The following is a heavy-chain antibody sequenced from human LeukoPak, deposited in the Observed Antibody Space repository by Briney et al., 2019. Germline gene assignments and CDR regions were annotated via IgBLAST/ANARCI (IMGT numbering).Heavy chain of an antibody. CDR3: VKDRGDYGGDPGYFDY. CDR2: LHPTGST. Sequence: SETLSLTCTVSGVSISSGNYYWTWIRQHPGKGLEWIGCLHPTGSTHYNPSLKGRLSISVGTSKNQFSLRLNSVTAAGTAVYYCVKDRGDYGGDPGYFDYWGQGTHVTVSS. V-gene: IGHV4-31*03. D-gene: IGHD4-17*01. J-gene: IGHJ4*02. CDR1: GVSISSGNYY.